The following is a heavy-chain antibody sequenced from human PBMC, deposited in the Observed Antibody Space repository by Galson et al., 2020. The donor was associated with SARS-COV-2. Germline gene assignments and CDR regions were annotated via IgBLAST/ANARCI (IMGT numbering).Heavy chain of an antibody. V-gene: IGHV3-7*01. CDR2: IKQDGSKK. Sequence: GGSLRLSCEASGFPLRRYWMSWVRQAPGKGLGWVASIKQDGSKKYYVDTVRGRFTISRDNAKNTLYLQMKSLRAKETPVYDWAREYVCGKGTTGTTSS. J-gene: IGHJ6*01. CDR1: GFPLRRYW. CDR3: AREYV.